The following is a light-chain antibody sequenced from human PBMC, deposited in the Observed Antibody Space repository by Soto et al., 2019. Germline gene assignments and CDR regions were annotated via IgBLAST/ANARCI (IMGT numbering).Light chain of an antibody. CDR1: QSVSSN. J-gene: IGKJ5*01. CDR3: QQYNNWPLT. Sequence: EIVMTQSPATLSVSPGERATLSCRASQSVSSNLAWYRQKPGQAPRLLIYGASTRATGIPASFSGSGSGTEFTLTISSLQSEDFEVYYCQQYNNWPLTFGQGTRLEIK. CDR2: GAS. V-gene: IGKV3-15*01.